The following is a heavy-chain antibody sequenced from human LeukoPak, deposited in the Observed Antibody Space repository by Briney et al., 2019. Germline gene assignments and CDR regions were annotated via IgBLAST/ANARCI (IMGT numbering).Heavy chain of an antibody. V-gene: IGHV1-8*03. J-gene: IGHJ6*03. Sequence: ASVKVSCKASGYTFTSYDINWVRQATGQGPEWMGWMNPNSGNTGYAQKFQGRVTITRNTSISTAYMELSSLRSEDTAVYYCARAQVLRFLEWSLPYYYYMDVWGKGTTVTVSS. CDR2: MNPNSGNT. CDR3: ARAQVLRFLEWSLPYYYYMDV. CDR1: GYTFTSYD. D-gene: IGHD3-3*01.